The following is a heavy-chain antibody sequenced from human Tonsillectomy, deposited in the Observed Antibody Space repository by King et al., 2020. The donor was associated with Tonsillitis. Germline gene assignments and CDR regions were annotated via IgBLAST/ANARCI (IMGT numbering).Heavy chain of an antibody. J-gene: IGHJ4*02. CDR2: ISGSRGTI. D-gene: IGHD3-10*01. CDR3: ARAFYGSGNGGYFDY. V-gene: IGHV3-48*04. Sequence: QLVQSGGGLVQPGGSLRLSCAVSGFTFSNFGMNWVRQAPGKGLEWVAFISGSRGTIYYADSVKGRFTISRDNAKNSLYLQMNSLRAEDTAVYYCARAFYGSGNGGYFDYWGQGTLVTVSS. CDR1: GFTFSNFG.